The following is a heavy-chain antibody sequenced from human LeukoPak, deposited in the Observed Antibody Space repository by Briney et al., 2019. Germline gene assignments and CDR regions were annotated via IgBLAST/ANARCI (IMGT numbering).Heavy chain of an antibody. Sequence: SETLSLTCRVSGGSINRGTNYWGWIRQPPGKGLEWIGSIHNSGSTYYNPSLKSRVTISVDTSKNQLSLRLTSVTAADSALYYCARGSVECSTPSCSTIYYYSGLDVWGQGTTVTVS. CDR1: GGSINRGTNY. D-gene: IGHD2-2*01. CDR2: IHNSGST. CDR3: ARGSVECSTPSCSTIYYYSGLDV. V-gene: IGHV4-39*02. J-gene: IGHJ6*02.